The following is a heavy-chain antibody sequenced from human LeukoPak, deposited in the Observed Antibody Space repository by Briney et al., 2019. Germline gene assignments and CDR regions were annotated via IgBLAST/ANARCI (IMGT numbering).Heavy chain of an antibody. V-gene: IGHV4-59*01. CDR2: IYYSGST. CDR3: ARVRIAVADYYFDY. D-gene: IGHD6-19*01. J-gene: IGHJ4*02. Sequence: SETLSLTCTVSGGSISRYYWRWVRQPPGKGVERICYIYYSGSTNYTPSLKSLVTISVHTSKNQFSLNLSSVTAADTAVYYCARVRIAVADYYFDYWGQGTLVTVSS. CDR1: GGSISRYY.